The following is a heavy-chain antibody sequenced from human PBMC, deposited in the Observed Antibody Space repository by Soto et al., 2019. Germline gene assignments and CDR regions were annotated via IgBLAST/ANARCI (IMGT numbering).Heavy chain of an antibody. CDR2: IYYSGST. Sequence: ETLSLTCTVSGGSISSYYWSWIRQPPGKGLEWIGYIYYSGSTNYNPSLKSRVTISVDTSKNQFSLKLSSVTAADTAVYYCARVSVGDYGYYYYYGMDVWGQGTTVTVSS. CDR3: ARVSVGDYGYYYYYGMDV. CDR1: GGSISSYY. J-gene: IGHJ6*02. V-gene: IGHV4-59*01. D-gene: IGHD4-17*01.